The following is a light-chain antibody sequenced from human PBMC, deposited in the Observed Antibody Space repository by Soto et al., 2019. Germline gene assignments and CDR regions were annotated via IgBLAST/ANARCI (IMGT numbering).Light chain of an antibody. J-gene: IGLJ1*01. CDR3: CSFTSGSTYV. CDR1: SSDIGDYHS. V-gene: IGLV2-14*03. CDR2: EVY. Sequence: QSVLTQPASVSGSPGQSITISCTGTSSDIGDYHSVSWYRQQPGKAPKLLIYEVYNRPSGIPDRFSGSKSGNTASLTIYGLLTEDEGNYYCCSFTSGSTYVFGSGTKLTVL.